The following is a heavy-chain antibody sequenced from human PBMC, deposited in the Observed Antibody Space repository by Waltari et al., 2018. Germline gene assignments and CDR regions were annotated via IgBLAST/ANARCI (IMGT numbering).Heavy chain of an antibody. J-gene: IGHJ4*02. V-gene: IGHV1-2*06. Sequence: QVQLVQSGAEVKKSGASVKVSCKTSGYIFTNFAIHWVRQAPGQGLEWMGRINPNTDDTIDAQRFQGRVTMTGDTSITTAYMELTGLRSDDTAVYYCARSGGGTTTFGVAEWGQGSLVTVSS. CDR2: INPNTDDT. D-gene: IGHD3-3*01. CDR3: ARSGGGTTTFGVAE. CDR1: GYIFTNFA.